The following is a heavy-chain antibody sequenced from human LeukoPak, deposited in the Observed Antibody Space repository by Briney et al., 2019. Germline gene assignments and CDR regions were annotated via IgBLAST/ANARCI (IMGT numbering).Heavy chain of an antibody. CDR1: GFTFSSYW. Sequence: GRSPRLSCAAPGFTFSSYWMSWVRQAPGKGLEWVANIKQDGSEKYYVDSVKGRFTISRDNAKNSLYLQMNSLRAEDTAVYYCARDCVYDFWSGYSPLDYWGQGTLVTVSS. D-gene: IGHD3-3*01. CDR2: IKQDGSEK. CDR3: ARDCVYDFWSGYSPLDY. V-gene: IGHV3-7*01. J-gene: IGHJ4*02.